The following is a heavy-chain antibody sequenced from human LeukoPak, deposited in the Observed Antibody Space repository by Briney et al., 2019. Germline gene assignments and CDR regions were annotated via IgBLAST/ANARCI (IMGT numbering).Heavy chain of an antibody. D-gene: IGHD7-27*01. CDR2: ISYDGSNK. CDR1: GFTFSSYA. CDR3: ARDRPGYYFDY. J-gene: IGHJ4*02. V-gene: IGHV3-30*14. Sequence: PGGSLRLSCAASGFTFSSYAMHWVRQAPGKGLEWVAVISYDGSNKYYADSVKGRFTISRDNSKNTLYLQMNSLRAEDTAVYYCARDRPGYYFDYWGQGTLVTVSS.